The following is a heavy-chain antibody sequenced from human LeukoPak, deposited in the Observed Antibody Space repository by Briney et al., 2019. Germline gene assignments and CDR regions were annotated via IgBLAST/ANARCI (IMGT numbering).Heavy chain of an antibody. CDR3: AKDSKVAAAGYFFDY. CDR2: IATDGRDK. D-gene: IGHD6-13*01. V-gene: IGHV3-30*18. CDR1: GFTFNNYG. Sequence: PGGSLRLSCAASGFTFNNYGMHWVRQAPGKGLEWVAVIATDGRDKKYADSVEGRFTISRDNSKNTLYLEMNSLRPEDTAVYHCAKDSKVAAAGYFFDYWGQGTLVTVSS. J-gene: IGHJ4*02.